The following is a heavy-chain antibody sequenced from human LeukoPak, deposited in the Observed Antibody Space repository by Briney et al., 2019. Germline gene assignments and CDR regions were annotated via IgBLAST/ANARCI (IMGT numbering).Heavy chain of an antibody. Sequence: GRSLRLSCAASGFTFSSYAMSWVRQAPGKGLEWVSAISGSGGSTYYADSVKGRFTISRDNSKNTLYLQMNSLRAEDTAVYYCAKSTWYSSGWRPFDYWGQGTLVTVSS. D-gene: IGHD6-19*01. CDR3: AKSTWYSSGWRPFDY. CDR1: GFTFSSYA. V-gene: IGHV3-23*01. J-gene: IGHJ4*02. CDR2: ISGSGGST.